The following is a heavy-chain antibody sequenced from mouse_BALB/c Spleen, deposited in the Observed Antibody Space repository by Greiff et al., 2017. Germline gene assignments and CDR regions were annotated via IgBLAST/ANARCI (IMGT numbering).Heavy chain of an antibody. CDR1: GYTFTDYN. Sequence: VQLQQSGPELVKPGASVKISCKASGYTFTDYNMHWVKQSHGKSLEWIGYIYPYNGGTGYNQKFKSKATLTVDNSSSTAYMELRSLTSEDSAVYYCARLPYYGSNYAMDDWGQGTSVTVSS. J-gene: IGHJ4*01. CDR2: IYPYNGGT. V-gene: IGHV1S29*02. D-gene: IGHD1-1*01. CDR3: ARLPYYGSNYAMDD.